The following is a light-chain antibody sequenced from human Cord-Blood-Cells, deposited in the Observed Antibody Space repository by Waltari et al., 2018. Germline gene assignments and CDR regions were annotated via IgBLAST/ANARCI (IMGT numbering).Light chain of an antibody. J-gene: IGLJ7*01. Sequence: SSELTQDPAVSVALGQTVRITCQGYSLRSYYASRYQQKPGQAPVLVIYGKNNRPSGIPDRFSGSSSGNTASLTITGAQAEDEADYYCNSRDSSGNHAVFGGGTQLTVL. CDR2: GKN. CDR1: SLRSYY. V-gene: IGLV3-19*01. CDR3: NSRDSSGNHAV.